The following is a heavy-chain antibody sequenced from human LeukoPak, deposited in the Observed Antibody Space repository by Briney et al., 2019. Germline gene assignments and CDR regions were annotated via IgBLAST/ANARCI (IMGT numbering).Heavy chain of an antibody. Sequence: GGSLRLSCAASGFTFSSYSMNWVRQAPGKGLEWVSYISSSSTIYYADSVKGRFTISRDNAKNSLYLQMNSLRDEDTAVYYCARDRDVLRYFDWLLNAGMDVWGQGTTVTVSS. CDR2: ISSSSTI. CDR3: ARDRDVLRYFDWLLNAGMDV. D-gene: IGHD3-9*01. CDR1: GFTFSSYS. V-gene: IGHV3-48*02. J-gene: IGHJ6*02.